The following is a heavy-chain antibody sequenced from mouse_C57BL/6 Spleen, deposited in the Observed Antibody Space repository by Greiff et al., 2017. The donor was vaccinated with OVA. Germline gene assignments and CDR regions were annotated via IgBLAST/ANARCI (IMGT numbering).Heavy chain of an antibody. CDR3: ARRAGSSSFDY. Sequence: VQLKQSGPVLVKPGASVKMSCKASGYTFTDYYMNWVKQSHGKSLEWIGVINPYNGGTSYNQKFKGKATLTVDKSSSTAYMELNSLTSEDSAVYYCARRAGSSSFDYWGQGTTLTVSS. CDR2: INPYNGGT. V-gene: IGHV1-19*01. CDR1: GYTFTDYY. D-gene: IGHD1-1*01. J-gene: IGHJ2*01.